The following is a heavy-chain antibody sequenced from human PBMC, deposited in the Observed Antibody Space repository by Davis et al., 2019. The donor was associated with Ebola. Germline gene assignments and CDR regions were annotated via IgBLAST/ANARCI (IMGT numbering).Heavy chain of an antibody. J-gene: IGHJ5*02. V-gene: IGHV1-18*01. Sequence: ASVKVSCKASGGTFSSYAISWVRQAPGQGLAWMGWISAYNGNTNYAQKLQGRVTMTTDTSTSTAYMELRSLRSDDTAVYYCAREGRCSRTSCYSGWFDPWGQGTLVTVSS. CDR3: AREGRCSRTSCYSGWFDP. CDR2: ISAYNGNT. CDR1: GGTFSSYA. D-gene: IGHD2-2*01.